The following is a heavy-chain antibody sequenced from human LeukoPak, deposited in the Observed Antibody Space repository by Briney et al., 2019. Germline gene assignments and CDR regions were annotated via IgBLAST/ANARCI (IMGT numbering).Heavy chain of an antibody. J-gene: IGHJ4*02. V-gene: IGHV4-38-2*01. D-gene: IGHD1-1*01. CDR3: ARLTGTFDY. Sequence: SETLSLTCAVSGYSISSGYYWGWIRQPPGKGLEWIGSIYHSGSTYYNPSLKSRVTISVDTSKNQFSLKLSSVTAADTAVYNCARLTGTFDYWGQGTLVTVSS. CDR2: IYHSGST. CDR1: GYSISSGYY.